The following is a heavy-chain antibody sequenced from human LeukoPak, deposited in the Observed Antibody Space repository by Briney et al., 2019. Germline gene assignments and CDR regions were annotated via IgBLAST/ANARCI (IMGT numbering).Heavy chain of an antibody. V-gene: IGHV4-4*07. CDR2: IYTSGST. D-gene: IGHD3-22*01. CDR1: GGSIRNYF. CDR3: ARESKSYDGSGFYHDS. J-gene: IGHJ4*02. Sequence: SETLSLTCSVSGGSIRNYFWSWIRQPAGKGLEWIGRIYTSGSTDYNPALRSRVPMSVDTSRNQFSLRLSSMTAADTAVYYCARESKSYDGSGFYHDSWGQGTLVAVSS.